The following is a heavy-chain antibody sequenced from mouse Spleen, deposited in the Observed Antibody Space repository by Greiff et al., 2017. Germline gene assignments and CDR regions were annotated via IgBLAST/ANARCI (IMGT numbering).Heavy chain of an antibody. CDR3: ASRSTMITTGYFDY. D-gene: IGHD2-4*01. CDR1: GYTFTSYW. Sequence: VQLQQPGAELVKPGASVKLSCKASGYTFTSYWMQWVKQRPGQGLEWIGEIDPSDSYTNYNQKFKGKATLTVDTSSSTAYMQLSSLTSEDSAVYYCASRSTMITTGYFDYWGQGTTLTVSS. J-gene: IGHJ2*01. CDR2: IDPSDSYT. V-gene: IGHV1-50*01.